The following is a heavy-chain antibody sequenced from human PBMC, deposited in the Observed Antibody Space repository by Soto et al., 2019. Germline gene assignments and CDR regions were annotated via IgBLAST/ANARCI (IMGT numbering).Heavy chain of an antibody. CDR1: GFTFSSYA. V-gene: IGHV3-23*01. D-gene: IGHD6-13*01. CDR3: ARSIISSMWYHTFDY. J-gene: IGHJ4*02. Sequence: GGSLRLSCAASGFTFSSYAMHWVRQAPGKGLEWVSAISGSGYATYYADSVKGRFTISRDNSKNTLYLQVNSLRAEDTAVYYCARSIISSMWYHTFDYWGQGTPVTVSS. CDR2: ISGSGYAT.